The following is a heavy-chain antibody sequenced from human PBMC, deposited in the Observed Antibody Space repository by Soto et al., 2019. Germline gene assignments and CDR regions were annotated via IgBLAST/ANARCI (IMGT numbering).Heavy chain of an antibody. CDR3: ARSQGSSTSLAIYYYYYYGMDV. CDR2: IIPIPGTA. J-gene: IGHJ6*02. D-gene: IGHD2-2*01. Sequence: QVQLVRSGAEVKKPGSSVKVSCKASGGTFGSYAISWVRQAPGQGLEWMGGIIPIPGTANYAQKFQGRVTIAADESTSTAYMELSSLRSEDTAVYYCARSQGSSTSLAIYYYYYYGMDVWGQGTTVTVSS. CDR1: GGTFGSYA. V-gene: IGHV1-69*01.